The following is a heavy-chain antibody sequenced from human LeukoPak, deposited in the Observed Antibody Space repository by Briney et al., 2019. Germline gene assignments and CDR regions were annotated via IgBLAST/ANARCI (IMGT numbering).Heavy chain of an antibody. V-gene: IGHV1-69*05. Sequence: SVKVSCKASGGTFSSYAISWVRQAPGQGLEWMGGIIPIFGTANYAQKFQGRVTITTDESTSTAYMELSSLRSEDTAVYYCARDGGVHGYWFDPWGQGTLVTVSS. CDR3: ARDGGVHGYWFDP. D-gene: IGHD2-8*02. CDR2: IIPIFGTA. CDR1: GGTFSSYA. J-gene: IGHJ5*02.